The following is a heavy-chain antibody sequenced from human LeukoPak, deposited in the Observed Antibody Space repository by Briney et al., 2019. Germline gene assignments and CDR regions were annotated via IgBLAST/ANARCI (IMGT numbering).Heavy chain of an antibody. CDR2: IWYDGSSK. D-gene: IGHD5-18*01. CDR1: GFTFSSYG. CDR3: ARGTDTAMVTGGYNWFDP. V-gene: IGHV3-33*01. J-gene: IGHJ5*02. Sequence: GGSLRLSCAASGFTFSSYGIHWVRQAPGKGLEWVAAIWYDGSSKYYADSVKGRFNISRDNSKNTLYLQMSSLRAEDMAVYYCARGTDTAMVTGGYNWFDPWGQGTLVTVSS.